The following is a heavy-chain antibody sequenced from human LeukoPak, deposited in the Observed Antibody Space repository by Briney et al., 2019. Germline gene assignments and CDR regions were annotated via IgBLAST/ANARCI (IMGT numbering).Heavy chain of an antibody. V-gene: IGHV3-11*01. CDR2: ISSGGGII. J-gene: IGHJ3*02. CDR1: GFTFSDHY. CDR3: ARGWGSGSRRAFDI. D-gene: IGHD3-10*01. Sequence: GGPLSLSCAASGFTFSDHYMSWIPQAPGKGREWVSYISSGGGIIYYADSVKGRFTISRDNAKNSLYLQMNSLRAEDTGVYYCARGWGSGSRRAFDIWGQGTMVTVSS.